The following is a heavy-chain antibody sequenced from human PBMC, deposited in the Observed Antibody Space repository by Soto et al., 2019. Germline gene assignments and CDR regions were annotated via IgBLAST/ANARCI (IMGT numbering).Heavy chain of an antibody. J-gene: IGHJ4*02. CDR3: VGGVTATTAGVY. CDR2: IIPTYVTQ. V-gene: IGHV1-69*13. CDR1: GGTFSAYA. D-gene: IGHD1-20*01. Sequence: SVEVSCRASGGTFSAYAISWGRQAPGQGLEWMGGIIPTYVTQKYAQKFQGRVKVTADEFRATAYMELSSLRSEDTAVYYCVGGVTATTAGVYWGQGTQVTVYS.